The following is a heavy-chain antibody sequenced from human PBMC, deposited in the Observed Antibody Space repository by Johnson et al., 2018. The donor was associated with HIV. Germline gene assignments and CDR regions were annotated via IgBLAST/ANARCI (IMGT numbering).Heavy chain of an antibody. J-gene: IGHJ3*01. CDR3: ARFDGFITTLRVIGDAFDV. CDR1: GFTFSSYW. V-gene: IGHV3-7*01. Sequence: VQLVESGGGLVQPGGSLRLSCAASGFTFSSYWMHWVRQAPGKGPEWVANINHDVSAIHYVDSVKGRFTISRDNAKRSLFLQMNSLRAEDTAVYYCARFDGFITTLRVIGDAFDVWGQGTMVTVSS. D-gene: IGHD3-22*01. CDR2: INHDVSAI.